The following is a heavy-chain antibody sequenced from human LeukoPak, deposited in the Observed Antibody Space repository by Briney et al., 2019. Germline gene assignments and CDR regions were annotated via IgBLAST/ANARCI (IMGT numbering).Heavy chain of an antibody. D-gene: IGHD2-15*01. CDR2: ISGGGGST. CDR1: GFTFSSYA. J-gene: IGHJ4*02. CDR3: AKDLVRYCSGGSCYIFDY. Sequence: GGSLRLSCAASGFTFSSYAMSWVRQAPGKGLKWVSAISGGGGSTYYADSVRGRFTISRDNSKNTLYLQMNSLRAEDTAVYYCAKDLVRYCSGGSCYIFDYWGQGTLVTVSS. V-gene: IGHV3-23*01.